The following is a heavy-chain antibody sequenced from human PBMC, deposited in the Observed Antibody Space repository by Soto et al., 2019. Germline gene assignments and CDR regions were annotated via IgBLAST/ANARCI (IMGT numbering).Heavy chain of an antibody. CDR3: ARSRTGTTYGGMDV. Sequence: GGSLRLSCAASGFAVSSNYMTWVRQAPGKGLEWVSVIHSGGDTHYADSVRGSFTFSRDISKNTLYFQMNSLRAEDTAVYYCARSRTGTTYGGMDVWGQGTTVTVSS. J-gene: IGHJ6*02. CDR1: GFAVSSNY. V-gene: IGHV3-66*01. D-gene: IGHD1-7*01. CDR2: IHSGGDT.